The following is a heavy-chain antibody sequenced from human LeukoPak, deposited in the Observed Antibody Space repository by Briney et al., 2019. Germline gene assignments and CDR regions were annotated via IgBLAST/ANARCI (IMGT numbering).Heavy chain of an antibody. CDR2: ISGSGGST. CDR1: GFTFSSYA. D-gene: IGHD3-22*01. Sequence: GGSLRLSCADSGFTFSSYAMSWVRQAPGKGLEWVSAISGSGGSTYYADSVKGRFTISRDNSKNTLYLQMNSLRAEDTAVYYCAKDPYFYYDSSGYYFDYWGQGTLVTVSS. J-gene: IGHJ4*02. CDR3: AKDPYFYYDSSGYYFDY. V-gene: IGHV3-23*01.